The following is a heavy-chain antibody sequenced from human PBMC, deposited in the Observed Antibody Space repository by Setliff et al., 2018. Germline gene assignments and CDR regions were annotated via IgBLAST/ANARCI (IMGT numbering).Heavy chain of an antibody. CDR1: AYSFTNYG. D-gene: IGHD5-18*01. V-gene: IGHV1-18*01. Sequence: ASVKVSCKASAYSFTNYGITWMRQAPGQGLEWMGWISAYDGNTRFAQNIQGRVTIISDESTSTAYMQLSSLGSEDTAVYYCVREGVDTRSSTDYRYYMDVWGKGTTVTVSS. CDR2: ISAYDGNT. CDR3: VREGVDTRSSTDYRYYMDV. J-gene: IGHJ6*03.